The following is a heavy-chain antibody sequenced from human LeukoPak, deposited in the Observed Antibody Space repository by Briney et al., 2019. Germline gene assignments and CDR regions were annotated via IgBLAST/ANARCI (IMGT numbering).Heavy chain of an antibody. Sequence: GASLKISFKASGYSFTSYWIGWVRQMPGKGLEWMGFIYPGDSDTRYNPSFQGQVTISADRSITTAYLQWSSLNASDTAMYYCARLPGATVVTAGWYFDLWGRGTLVTVSS. J-gene: IGHJ2*01. CDR2: IYPGDSDT. CDR3: ARLPGATVVTAGWYFDL. V-gene: IGHV5-51*01. D-gene: IGHD4-23*01. CDR1: GYSFTSYW.